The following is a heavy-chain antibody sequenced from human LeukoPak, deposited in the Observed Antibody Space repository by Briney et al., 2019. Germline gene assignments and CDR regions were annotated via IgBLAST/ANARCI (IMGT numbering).Heavy chain of an antibody. CDR3: ARDPAHYGGNSGHYFDY. Sequence: GASVKVSCKASGYTFTSYYMHWVRQAPGQGLEWMGIINPSGGSTSYAQKFQGRVTMTRDRSTSTVYMELSSLRSEDTAVYYCARDPAHYGGNSGHYFDYWGQGTLVTVSS. V-gene: IGHV1-46*01. D-gene: IGHD4-23*01. CDR2: INPSGGST. J-gene: IGHJ4*02. CDR1: GYTFTSYY.